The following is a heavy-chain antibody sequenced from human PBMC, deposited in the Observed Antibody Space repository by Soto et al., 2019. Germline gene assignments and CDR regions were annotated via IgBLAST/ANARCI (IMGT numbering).Heavy chain of an antibody. D-gene: IGHD6-19*01. CDR1: GASISTSIYY. CDR3: ARRFEYSTGWYYFDY. Sequence: PSETLSLTCTVSGASISTSIYYWGWFRQPPGKGLEWIGTIYYSGSTYYNPSLKSRVTISVDTSKNQFSLKLRSVTAADTAIYYCARRFEYSTGWYYFDYWGQGTLVTVSS. J-gene: IGHJ4*02. CDR2: IYYSGST. V-gene: IGHV4-39*01.